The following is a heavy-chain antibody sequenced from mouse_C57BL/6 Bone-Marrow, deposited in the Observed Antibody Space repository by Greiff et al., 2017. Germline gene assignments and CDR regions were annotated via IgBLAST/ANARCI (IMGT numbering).Heavy chain of an antibody. V-gene: IGHV1-69*01. Sequence: QVQLKQSGAELVMPGASVKLSCKASGYTFTSYWMHWVKQRPGQGLEWIGEIDPSDSYTNYNQKFKGKSTLTVDKSSSTAYMQLSSLTSEDSAVYYCARDSLFYFDYWGQGTTLTVSS. J-gene: IGHJ2*01. CDR1: GYTFTSYW. CDR3: ARDSLFYFDY. CDR2: IDPSDSYT.